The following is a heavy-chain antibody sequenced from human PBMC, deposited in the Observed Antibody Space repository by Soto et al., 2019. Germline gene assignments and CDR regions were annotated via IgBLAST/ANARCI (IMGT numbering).Heavy chain of an antibody. V-gene: IGHV4-39*01. CDR2: VDYSGTT. J-gene: IGHJ4*02. D-gene: IGHD1-20*01. CDR3: ARITGRHLDY. CDR1: SGSISVTNVF. Sequence: SETLSLTCTVSSGSISVTNVFWGWVRQPPGKGLEWIGNVDYSGTTYFSPSLATRVTFHVDTSKNQFSLTLYSVTAADTAVYYCARITGRHLDYWGQGILVTVSS.